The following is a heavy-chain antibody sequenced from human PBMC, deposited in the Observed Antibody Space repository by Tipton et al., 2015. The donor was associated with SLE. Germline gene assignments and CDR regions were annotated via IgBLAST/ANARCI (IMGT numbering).Heavy chain of an antibody. CDR2: FFHNGNT. CDR1: GFSIPTAYS. V-gene: IGHV4-38-2*02. CDR3: TRDPYYYDSSGSPYSY. J-gene: IGHJ4*02. D-gene: IGHD3-22*01. Sequence: TLSLTCAVSGFSIPTAYSWGWFRQPPGKGLEWIGSFFHNGNTYYNPSLRGRVTISVDTSQNQFSLKLNSVTAADTAVYYCTRDPYYYDSSGSPYSYWGQGTLVTVSS.